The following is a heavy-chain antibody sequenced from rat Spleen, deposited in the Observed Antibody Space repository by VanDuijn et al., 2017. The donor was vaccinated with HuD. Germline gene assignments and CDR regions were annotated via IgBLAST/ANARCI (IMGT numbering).Heavy chain of an antibody. CDR3: TRDRILRSTGFDY. CDR1: GFTFSNYG. D-gene: IGHD1-6*01. CDR2: ISFDGIST. V-gene: IGHV5-29*01. J-gene: IGHJ2*01. Sequence: EVQLVESGGGLVQPGRSLKVSCAASGFTFSNYGMAWVRQAPTKGLEWVATISFDGISTYYRDSVQGRFTISRDNAKRTLYLQMDSLRSEDTATYYCTRDRILRSTGFDYWGQGVMVTVSS.